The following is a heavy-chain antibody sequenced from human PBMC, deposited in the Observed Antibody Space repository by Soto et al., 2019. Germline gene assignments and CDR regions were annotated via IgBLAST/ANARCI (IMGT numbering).Heavy chain of an antibody. D-gene: IGHD5-18*01. CDR3: AGGGTKYSYGYFFDY. Sequence: QVHLVQSGAEVKKPGSSVKVSCKASGGTFSSYAISWVRQAPGQGLEWMGGIIPIFGTANYAQKFQGRVRIPADESGSTADMGLSSLRSEDTAVYYCAGGGTKYSYGYFFDYWGQGTLVTVSS. J-gene: IGHJ4*02. CDR2: IIPIFGTA. CDR1: GGTFSSYA. V-gene: IGHV1-69*01.